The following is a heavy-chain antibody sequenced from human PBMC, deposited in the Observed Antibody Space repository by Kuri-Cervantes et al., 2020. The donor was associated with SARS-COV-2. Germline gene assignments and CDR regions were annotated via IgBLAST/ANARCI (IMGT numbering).Heavy chain of an antibody. V-gene: IGHV3-7*01. D-gene: IGHD3-22*01. J-gene: IGHJ3*02. CDR3: ARRAEEGVDEGLQYYYDSSGGDLDAFYS. CDR2: IKQDGSEK. Sequence: GESLKISCAASGFTFSSYWMSWVRQAPGKGLEWVANIKQDGSEKYYVDSVKGRFTISRDKAKNLLYLQMNSLRAEDTAVYYCARRAEEGVDEGLQYYYDSSGGDLDAFYSSGLRAMVTVSS. CDR1: GFTFSSYW.